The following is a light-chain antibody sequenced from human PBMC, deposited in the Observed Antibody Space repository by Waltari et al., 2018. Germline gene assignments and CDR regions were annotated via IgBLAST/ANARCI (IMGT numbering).Light chain of an antibody. Sequence: EIVLTQSPGTLSLSPGERATLSCRASQTVRTTYLAGYQQKPGQAPTLLIYGASSRATGIPDRFSGSGSGTDFSRTISSLEPEDFAVYYCQQYDISPLTFGGGTKVEIK. J-gene: IGKJ4*01. CDR1: QTVRTTY. V-gene: IGKV3-20*01. CDR2: GAS. CDR3: QQYDISPLT.